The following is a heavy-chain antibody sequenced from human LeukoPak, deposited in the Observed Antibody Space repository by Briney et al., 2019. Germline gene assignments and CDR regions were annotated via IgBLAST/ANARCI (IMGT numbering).Heavy chain of an antibody. CDR2: IYHSGST. Sequence: SETLSLTCTVSGGSISSGGYSWSRIRQPPGKGLEWIGYIYHSGSTYYNPSLKSRVTISVDRSKNQFSLKLSSATAAATAVYSCARLVAATGNFDYRGQGTLVTVSS. J-gene: IGHJ4*02. CDR3: ARLVAATGNFDY. D-gene: IGHD6-13*01. CDR1: GGSISSGGYS. V-gene: IGHV4-30-2*01.